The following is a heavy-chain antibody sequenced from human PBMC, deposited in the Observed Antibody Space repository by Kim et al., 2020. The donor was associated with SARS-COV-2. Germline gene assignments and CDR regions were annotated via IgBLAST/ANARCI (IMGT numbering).Heavy chain of an antibody. V-gene: IGHV3-72*01. CDR1: GFAFSDNY. D-gene: IGHD1-26*01. CDR3: TGDLVGPTGMAY. CDR2: SRNKPRGYTP. Sequence: GGSLRLSCAASGFAFSDNYMDWVRQAPGKGLEWVVRSRNKPRGYTPQYAASVKGRFVISRDDSENSMYLQMTSLKTEDTAVYYCTGDLVGPTGMAYWGQGTLVTVSS. J-gene: IGHJ4*02.